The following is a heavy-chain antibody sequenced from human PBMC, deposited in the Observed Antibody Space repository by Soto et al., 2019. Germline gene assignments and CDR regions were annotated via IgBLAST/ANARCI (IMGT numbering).Heavy chain of an antibody. CDR1: GYTFTGYY. J-gene: IGHJ5*02. Sequence: ASVKVSCKASGYTFTGYYMHWVRQAPGQGLEWMGWINPNSGGTNYAQKFQGRVTMARDTSISTAYMELSRLRSDDTAVYYCARDGSVLRYFDWLAPTSYNWFDPWGQGTLVTVS. CDR2: INPNSGGT. D-gene: IGHD3-9*01. V-gene: IGHV1-2*02. CDR3: ARDGSVLRYFDWLAPTSYNWFDP.